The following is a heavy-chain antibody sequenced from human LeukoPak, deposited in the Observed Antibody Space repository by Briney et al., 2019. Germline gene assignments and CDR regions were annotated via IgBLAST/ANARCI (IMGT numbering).Heavy chain of an antibody. D-gene: IGHD3-22*01. V-gene: IGHV3-48*03. Sequence: GGSLRLSCAASGFTFSTHEMNWVRQAPGKGLEWVSYITRSGTTIYYADSVKGRFTISRDNAKNSLYLQMNSLRDEDTAVYYCARGGNIGYDYNAFDLWGQGAMVAVSS. CDR2: ITRSGTTI. CDR3: ARGGNIGYDYNAFDL. CDR1: GFTFSTHE. J-gene: IGHJ3*01.